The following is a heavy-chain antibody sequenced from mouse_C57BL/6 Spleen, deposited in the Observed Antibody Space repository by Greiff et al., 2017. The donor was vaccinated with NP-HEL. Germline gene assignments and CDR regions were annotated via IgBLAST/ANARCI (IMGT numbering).Heavy chain of an antibody. J-gene: IGHJ2*01. CDR2: IYPRSGNT. Sequence: VQLVESGAELARPGASVKLSCKASGYTFTSYGISWVKQRTGQGLEWIGEIYPRSGNTYYNEKFKGKATLTADKSSSTAYMELRSLTSEDSAVYFCAREEANWGLYFDYWGQGTTLTVSS. CDR3: AREEANWGLYFDY. D-gene: IGHD4-1*01. CDR1: GYTFTSYG. V-gene: IGHV1-81*01.